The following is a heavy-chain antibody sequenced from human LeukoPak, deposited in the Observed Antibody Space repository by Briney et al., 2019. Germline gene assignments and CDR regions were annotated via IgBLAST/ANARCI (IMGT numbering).Heavy chain of an antibody. CDR2: ISGSGNTR. CDR3: AKMTYYYGSGSIEYYYYMDV. Sequence: GGSLTLSCAASGFSFSNYAMSWVRQAPGKGLEWVATISGSGNTRFYADSVKGRFIISRDNSKNTLYFQMYSLRADDTAVYYCAKMTYYYGSGSIEYYYYMDVWGKGTTLTVSS. D-gene: IGHD3-10*01. V-gene: IGHV3-23*01. J-gene: IGHJ6*03. CDR1: GFSFSNYA.